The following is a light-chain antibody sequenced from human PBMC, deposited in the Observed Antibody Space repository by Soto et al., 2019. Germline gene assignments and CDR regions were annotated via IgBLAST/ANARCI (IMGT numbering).Light chain of an antibody. V-gene: IGKV3-20*01. CDR1: QSLGSAY. CDR3: QQYAASPFT. J-gene: IGKJ3*01. Sequence: EIVLTQSPGTLSLSPGERGTLSCRANQSLGSAYLAWYQQKSGQAPRLLIHGASSRAAAIPDRFSGSGSGTDFTLTISNLEPEDFAVYYCQQYAASPFTFGPGTKVDAK. CDR2: GAS.